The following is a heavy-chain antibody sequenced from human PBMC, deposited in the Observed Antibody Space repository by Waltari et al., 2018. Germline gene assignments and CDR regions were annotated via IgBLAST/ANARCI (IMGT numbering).Heavy chain of an antibody. J-gene: IGHJ4*02. CDR2: IYYSGST. Sequence: QVQLQESGPGLVKPSQNLSLTCTVSGGSISRGGYYWSWIRQPPGKGLEWIGYIYYSGSTYYNPSLKSRVTISVDTSKNQFSLKLSSVTAADTAVYYCARVAEGDFWSGYGYYFDYWGQGTLVTVSS. V-gene: IGHV4-31*03. D-gene: IGHD3-3*01. CDR1: GGSISRGGYY. CDR3: ARVAEGDFWSGYGYYFDY.